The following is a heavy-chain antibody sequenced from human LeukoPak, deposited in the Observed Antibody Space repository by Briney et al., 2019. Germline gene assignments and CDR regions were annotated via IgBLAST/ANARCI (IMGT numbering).Heavy chain of an antibody. V-gene: IGHV3-33*01. Sequence: GGSLRLSCAPSAFTFSSIGMHWDSQAPGKGLEWVAIIWYDGSNKYYADSVKGRFTVSKDNSKNTLYLQMNSLRAEDTAVYYCATDQYHLPDYWGQGTLVTVSS. CDR2: IWYDGSNK. D-gene: IGHD2-2*01. J-gene: IGHJ4*02. CDR3: ATDQYHLPDY. CDR1: AFTFSSIG.